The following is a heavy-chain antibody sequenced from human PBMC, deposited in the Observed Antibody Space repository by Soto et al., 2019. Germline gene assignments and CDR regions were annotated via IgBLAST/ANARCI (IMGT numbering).Heavy chain of an antibody. Sequence: QVQLQESGPGLVKPSETLSLTCTVSGGSISGYYWSWIRQPPGKGLEWIGYMYNTGSTVYNPSFRRRVTISVATSHSQFPLRLNSVTAADPAVYYCASDLWGYCGTACYPLDVWGQGPTVTVSS. V-gene: IGHV4-59*01. CDR1: GGSISGYY. D-gene: IGHD2-21*01. CDR2: MYNTGST. CDR3: ASDLWGYCGTACYPLDV. J-gene: IGHJ6*02.